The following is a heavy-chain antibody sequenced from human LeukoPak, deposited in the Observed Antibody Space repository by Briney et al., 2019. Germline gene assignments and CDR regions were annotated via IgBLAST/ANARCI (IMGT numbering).Heavy chain of an antibody. CDR2: IFYTGTT. J-gene: IGHJ3*02. CDR1: GGSIKSSSYY. V-gene: IGHV4-39*01. CDR3: ARHLGQGSGSDAFDI. D-gene: IGHD6-19*01. Sequence: SEALSLTCTVSGGSIKSSSYYWGWIRQPPGKGLEWIGSIFYTGTTYYNPSLKSQVTISVDTSKNQFSLKLSSVTAADTAVYYCARHLGQGSGSDAFDIWGQGTMVTVSP.